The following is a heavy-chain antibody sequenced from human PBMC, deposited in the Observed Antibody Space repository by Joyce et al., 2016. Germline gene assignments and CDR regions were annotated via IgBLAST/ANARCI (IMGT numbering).Heavy chain of an antibody. CDR3: AKDRETSAVLDF. D-gene: IGHD6-25*01. Sequence: QAQLVESGGGVVQPGRSLRLSCAVSGFTFRSYGMHWVRPAPGKGLEWVAVISNDGKNKNYADSVKGRFTVSRDNSKKILSLQMNSLRPEDTAVYYCAKDRETSAVLDFWGQGTPVTVSS. J-gene: IGHJ4*02. CDR1: GFTFRSYG. V-gene: IGHV3-30*18. CDR2: ISNDGKNK.